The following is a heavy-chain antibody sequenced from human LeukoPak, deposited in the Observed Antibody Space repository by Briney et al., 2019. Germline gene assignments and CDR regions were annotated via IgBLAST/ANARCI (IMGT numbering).Heavy chain of an antibody. D-gene: IGHD3-22*01. V-gene: IGHV3-21*01. Sequence: PGGSLRLSCAASGFTFSSYSMNWVRQAPGKGLEWVSSITSSSIYIYYADSVKGRFTISRDNAKNSLYLQMNSLRAEDTGVYYCARGDSGYYDAFDIWGQGTMVTVSS. CDR2: ITSSSIYI. J-gene: IGHJ3*02. CDR3: ARGDSGYYDAFDI. CDR1: GFTFSSYS.